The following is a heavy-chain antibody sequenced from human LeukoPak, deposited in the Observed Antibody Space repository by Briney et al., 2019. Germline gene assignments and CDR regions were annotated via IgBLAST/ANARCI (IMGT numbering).Heavy chain of an antibody. CDR3: ARVVRYSSGPLTDLLPYYFDY. V-gene: IGHV1-3*03. CDR1: GYTFTSYA. Sequence: ASVKVSCKASGYTFTSYAMHWVRQAPGQRLEWMGWINAGNGNTKYSQEFQGRVTITRDTSASAVYMELSSLRSDDIAVYYCARVVRYSSGPLTDLLPYYFDYWGQGTLVTVSS. CDR2: INAGNGNT. J-gene: IGHJ4*02. D-gene: IGHD6-19*01.